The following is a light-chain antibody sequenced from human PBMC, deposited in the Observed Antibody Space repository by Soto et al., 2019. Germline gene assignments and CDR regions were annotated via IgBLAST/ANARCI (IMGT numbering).Light chain of an antibody. V-gene: IGKV3-15*01. CDR3: QQYNNWTPYT. CDR2: GAS. Sequence: EIVMTQSPATLSVSPGERATLSCRASQSVSSNLAGYQQKPGQAPRLLIYGASTRATGIPARLSGSGSGTEFTLTISSLQSEDFAVYYCQQYNNWTPYTFGQGTKLEIK. J-gene: IGKJ2*01. CDR1: QSVSSN.